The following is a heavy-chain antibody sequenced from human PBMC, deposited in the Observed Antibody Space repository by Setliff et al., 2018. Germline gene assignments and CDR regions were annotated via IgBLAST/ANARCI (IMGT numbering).Heavy chain of an antibody. CDR2: INPNSGGT. V-gene: IGHV1-2*02. CDR3: ARGNYGDPDY. D-gene: IGHD4-17*01. J-gene: IGHJ4*02. Sequence: ASVKVSCKASAKTFTAYYVHWVRQAPGQGLEWMGWINPNSGGTNYAQKFQGRVTMTTDTSTSTVYMEIRSLRSDDTAVYYCARGNYGDPDYWGQGTLVTVSS. CDR1: AKTFTAYY.